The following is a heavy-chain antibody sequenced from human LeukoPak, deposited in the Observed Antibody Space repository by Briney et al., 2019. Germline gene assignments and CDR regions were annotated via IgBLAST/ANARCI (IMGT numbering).Heavy chain of an antibody. J-gene: IGHJ4*02. CDR2: IGYTGTNT. V-gene: IGHV3-30*02. D-gene: IGHD4-11*01. Sequence: TGGSLRLSCAASGFNFSSFGMHWVRQAPGEGLEWVAYIGYTGTNTYYADSVKGRFTISRDNSQNTVYLHMKSLRAEDTAVYYCAKDAQRGFDYSNSLQYWGQGTLVTVSS. CDR1: GFNFSSFG. CDR3: AKDAQRGFDYSNSLQY.